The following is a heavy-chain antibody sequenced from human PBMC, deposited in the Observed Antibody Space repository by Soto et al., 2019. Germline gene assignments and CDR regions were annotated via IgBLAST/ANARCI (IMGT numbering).Heavy chain of an antibody. CDR2: ISSSGSTI. J-gene: IGHJ4*02. Sequence: EVQLVESGGGLVQPGGSLRLSCAASGFTFSSYEMNWVRQAPGKGLEWVSYISSSGSTIYYADSVKGRFTISRDNAKNSLYLQMNSLRAEDTAVYYCARDPAPWSPFGNYFDYWGQGTLVTVSS. CDR3: ARDPAPWSPFGNYFDY. D-gene: IGHD3-16*01. CDR1: GFTFSSYE. V-gene: IGHV3-48*03.